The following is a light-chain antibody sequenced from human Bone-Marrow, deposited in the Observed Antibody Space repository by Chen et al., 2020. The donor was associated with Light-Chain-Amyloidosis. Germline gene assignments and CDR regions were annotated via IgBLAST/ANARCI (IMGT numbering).Light chain of an antibody. CDR3: SSYPSTTTDVI. J-gene: IGLJ2*01. V-gene: IGLV2-14*01. CDR1: SRDIGTFNY. CDR2: EVS. Sequence: QSALTQPASVSGSPGQSITISCTGTSRDIGTFNYVSWYQQHPGKAPQLIIFEVSNRPSGVSDRFSGSKSGNTASLTISGLQPGDEADFYCSSYPSTTTDVIFGGGTKLTVL.